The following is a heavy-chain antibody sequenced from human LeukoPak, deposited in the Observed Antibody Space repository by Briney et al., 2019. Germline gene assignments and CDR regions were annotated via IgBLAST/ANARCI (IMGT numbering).Heavy chain of an antibody. Sequence: PGGSLRLSCAASGFTFSSYSMNWVRQAPGKGLEWVSSISSSSSYIYYAASVKGPFTISRDNAKNSLYLQMNSLRAEDTAVYYCASTVVRGEHYDSSGYPDYWGQGTLVTVSS. D-gene: IGHD3-22*01. CDR2: ISSSSSYI. CDR3: ASTVVRGEHYDSSGYPDY. J-gene: IGHJ4*02. V-gene: IGHV3-21*01. CDR1: GFTFSSYS.